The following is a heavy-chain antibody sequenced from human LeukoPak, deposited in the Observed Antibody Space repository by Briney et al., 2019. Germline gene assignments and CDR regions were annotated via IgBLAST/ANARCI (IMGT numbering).Heavy chain of an antibody. J-gene: IGHJ4*02. CDR1: GFTFSSYG. V-gene: IGHV3-30*18. Sequence: GGSLRLSCAASGFTFSSYGMHWVRQAPGKGLEWVAVISYDGSNKYYADSVKGRFTISRDNSKNTLYLQMNSLRAEDTAVYYCAKTRSAGMIGGFDYWGQGTLVTVSS. CDR3: AKTRSAGMIGGFDY. D-gene: IGHD3-16*01. CDR2: ISYDGSNK.